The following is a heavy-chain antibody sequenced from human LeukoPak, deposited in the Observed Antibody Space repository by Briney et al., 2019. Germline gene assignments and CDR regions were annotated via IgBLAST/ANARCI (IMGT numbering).Heavy chain of an antibody. CDR2: IIPIFGTA. CDR3: ARGYYDSSGIAPDY. V-gene: IGHV1-69*05. J-gene: IGHJ4*02. CDR1: GGTFSSYA. Sequence: ASVKVSCKASGGTFSSYAISWVRQAPGQGLEWMGGIIPIFGTANYAQKFQGRVTMTRDTSTSTVYMELSSLRSEDTAVYYCARGYYDSSGIAPDYWGQGTLVTVSS. D-gene: IGHD3-22*01.